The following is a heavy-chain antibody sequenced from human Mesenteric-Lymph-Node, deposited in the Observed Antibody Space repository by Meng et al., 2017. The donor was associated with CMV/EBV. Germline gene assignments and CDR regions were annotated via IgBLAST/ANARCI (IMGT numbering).Heavy chain of an antibody. Sequence: GESLKISCAASGFTFSSYSMNWVRQAPGKGLEWVSSISSSSSYIYYADSVKGRFTISRDNAKNSLYLQMNSLRAEDTAVYYCAKEEGAAAAGTAIDYWGQGTLVTVSS. CDR3: AKEEGAAAAGTAIDY. J-gene: IGHJ4*02. CDR1: GFTFSSYS. D-gene: IGHD6-13*01. V-gene: IGHV3-21*04. CDR2: ISSSSSYI.